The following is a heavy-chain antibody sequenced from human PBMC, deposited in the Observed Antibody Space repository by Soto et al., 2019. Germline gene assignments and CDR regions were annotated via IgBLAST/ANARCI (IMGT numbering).Heavy chain of an antibody. J-gene: IGHJ4*02. CDR3: ARRGSAYYDF. V-gene: IGHV4-59*02. Sequence: QVQLQESGPGLVKPSETLSLTCTVSGASVSRYYVAWIRQSPGTGLEWIGFLYSSGSTNYNSSLKSRVTISVDTSKTQFSLRLSSVTAADTAVYYCARRGSAYYDFWGQGTRVTVSS. D-gene: IGHD3-16*01. CDR1: GASVSRYY. CDR2: LYSSGST.